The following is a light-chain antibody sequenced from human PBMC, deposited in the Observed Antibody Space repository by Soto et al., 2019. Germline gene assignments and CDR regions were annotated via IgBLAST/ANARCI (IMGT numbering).Light chain of an antibody. Sequence: DIVLTQSPATLSVSPGDRVTLSCRASESLFGFLAWYQQKPGQAPRLLMSGVSTRATGIPARFSGGGSATAFTLTISSLQSEDSAFYFCQSYNDWPFASGMGTRLEI. CDR2: GVS. V-gene: IGKV3-15*01. J-gene: IGKJ2*01. CDR3: QSYNDWPFA. CDR1: ESLFGF.